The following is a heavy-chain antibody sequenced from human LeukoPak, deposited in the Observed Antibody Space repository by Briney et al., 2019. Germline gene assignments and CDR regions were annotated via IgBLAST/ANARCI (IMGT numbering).Heavy chain of an antibody. V-gene: IGHV3-21*01. CDR2: ISSSSSYI. Sequence: GGSLRLSCAASGFTFSSYSMNWVRQAPGKGLEWVSSISSSSSYIYYADSVKGRFTISRDNAKNSLYLQMNSLRAEDTAVYYCARQGVWGNYYYYYMDVWGKGTTVTVSS. J-gene: IGHJ6*03. CDR1: GFTFSSYS. D-gene: IGHD3-16*01. CDR3: ARQGVWGNYYYYYMDV.